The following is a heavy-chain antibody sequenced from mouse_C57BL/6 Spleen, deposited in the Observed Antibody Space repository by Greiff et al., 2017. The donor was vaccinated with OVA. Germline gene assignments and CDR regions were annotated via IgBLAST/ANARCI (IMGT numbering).Heavy chain of an antibody. D-gene: IGHD4-1*01. Sequence: QVQLKQPGTELVKPGASVKLSCKASGYTFTSYWMHWVKQRPGQGLEWIGNINPSNGGTNYNEKFKSKATLTVDKSSSTAYMQLSSLTSEDSAVYYCARWGELGRFFDYWGQGTTLTVSS. V-gene: IGHV1-53*01. CDR2: INPSNGGT. J-gene: IGHJ2*01. CDR3: ARWGELGRFFDY. CDR1: GYTFTSYW.